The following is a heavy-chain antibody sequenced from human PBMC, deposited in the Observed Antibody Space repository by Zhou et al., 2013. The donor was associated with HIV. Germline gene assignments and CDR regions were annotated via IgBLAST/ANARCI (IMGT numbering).Heavy chain of an antibody. Sequence: QVQMVQSGAEVKSPGASVKVSCKTSGYRFSDYYIHWVRQVTGQGLEWMGWMNPNSGGTNYAQKFQGRVTMTRDTSITTAYMELSRLRSDDTAVYYCARVLLVRERYKHFDPWGQGTLVTVSS. D-gene: IGHD1-1*01. CDR1: GYRFSDYY. CDR2: MNPNSGGT. V-gene: IGHV1-2*02. J-gene: IGHJ5*02. CDR3: ARVLLVRERYKHFDP.